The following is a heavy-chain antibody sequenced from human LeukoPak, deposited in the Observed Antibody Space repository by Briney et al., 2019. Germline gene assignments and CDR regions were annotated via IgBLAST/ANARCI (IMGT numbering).Heavy chain of an antibody. CDR2: ISAYNGNT. D-gene: IGHD3-22*01. CDR3: ARGAPDLLYYCDSSGYEGNCWFDP. V-gene: IGHV1-18*01. Sequence: ASVKVSCKASGYTFTSYGISWVRQAPGQGLEWMGWISAYNGNTNYTQKLQGRVTMTTDTSTSTAYMELRSLRSDDTAVYYCARGAPDLLYYCDSSGYEGNCWFDPWGQGTLVTVSS. CDR1: GYTFTSYG. J-gene: IGHJ5*02.